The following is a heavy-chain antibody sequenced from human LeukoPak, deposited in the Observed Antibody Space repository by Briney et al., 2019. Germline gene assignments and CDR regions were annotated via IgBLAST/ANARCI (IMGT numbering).Heavy chain of an antibody. V-gene: IGHV3-23*01. Sequence: GGSLRLSCAASGFTFSSYAMSWVRQSPGKGLEWVSAISASGANTYYVDSVKGRFTTSRDNSKNTLHLQMNSLRAEDTAIYYRAKRDQLDWRSNWFDAWGQGTLVTVST. CDR2: ISASGANT. CDR3: AKRDQLDWRSNWFDA. D-gene: IGHD3/OR15-3a*01. J-gene: IGHJ5*02. CDR1: GFTFSSYA.